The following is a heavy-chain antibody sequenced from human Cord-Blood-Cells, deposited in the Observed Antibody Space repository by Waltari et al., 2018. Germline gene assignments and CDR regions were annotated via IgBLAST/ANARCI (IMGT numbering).Heavy chain of an antibody. CDR3: ARGAVQMGGGFDC. V-gene: IGHV1-69*14. CDR1: GGTFSSYS. J-gene: IGHJ4*02. Sequence: QVQLAQSRAVVKKPVSSVNVSCKASGGTFSSYSICWVRQVPGQGLEGMGGIIPIVGTADYEQKLQGRVSIAADKSTSTAYMELGSLRSEDTAVYYCARGAVQMGGGFDCWGQGTLVTVSS. D-gene: IGHD3-16*01. CDR2: IIPIVGTA.